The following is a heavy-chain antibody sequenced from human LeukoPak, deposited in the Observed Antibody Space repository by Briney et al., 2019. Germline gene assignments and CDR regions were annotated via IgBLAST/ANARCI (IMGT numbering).Heavy chain of an antibody. CDR3: ACLDTAILKNAFDI. J-gene: IGHJ3*02. CDR2: IYPGDSDT. V-gene: IGHV5-51*01. Sequence: GASLKISCKGSGYSFTSYWIGWVRQLPGKGLEWMGIIYPGDSDTRYSPSFQGQVTISADKSISTAYLQWSSLKASDTAMYYCACLDTAILKNAFDIWGQGTMVTVSS. D-gene: IGHD5-18*01. CDR1: GYSFTSYW.